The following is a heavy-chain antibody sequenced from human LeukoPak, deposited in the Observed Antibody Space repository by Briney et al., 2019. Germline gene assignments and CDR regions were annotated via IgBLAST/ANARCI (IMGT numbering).Heavy chain of an antibody. J-gene: IGHJ4*02. D-gene: IGHD3-10*01. CDR1: GFTFSTYA. CDR3: AKVAKYYYGSETYYFFEH. CDR2: ISDSGGST. Sequence: TGGSLRLSCATSGFTFSTYAMSWVRQAPGKGLEWVSAISDSGGSTYYAESVKGRFTISRDNAKNSLYLQMNSLRVEDTAVYYCAKVAKYYYGSETYYFFEHWGQGTPVTASS. V-gene: IGHV3-23*01.